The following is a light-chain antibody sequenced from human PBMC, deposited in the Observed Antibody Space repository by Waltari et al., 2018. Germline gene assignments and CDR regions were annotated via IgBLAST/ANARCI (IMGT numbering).Light chain of an antibody. CDR3: QQYNNWPRT. CDR2: GAS. CDR1: QSVSGN. V-gene: IGKV3-15*01. Sequence: EIVMTQSPATLSVSPGERATLSCRASQSVSGNLAWYQQQPGQAPRLLIYGASTRDTGIPARFSGSGSGTEFTLTISSLQSEDFAVHYCQQYNNWPRTFGGGTKVEIK. J-gene: IGKJ4*01.